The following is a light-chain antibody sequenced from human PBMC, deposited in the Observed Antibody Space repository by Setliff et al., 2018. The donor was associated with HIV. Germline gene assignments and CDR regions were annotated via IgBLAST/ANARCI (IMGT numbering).Light chain of an antibody. Sequence: QSALAQPASVSGSPGQSITISCTGTSSDVGGYNYVSWYQQNPGKAPKVMIYDVSKRPSGVSNRFSASKSGNTASLTIFGLQAEDEADYYCSSYTSSSTYVFGTGTKVTVL. CDR1: SSDVGGYNY. V-gene: IGLV2-14*03. J-gene: IGLJ1*01. CDR3: SSYTSSSTYV. CDR2: DVS.